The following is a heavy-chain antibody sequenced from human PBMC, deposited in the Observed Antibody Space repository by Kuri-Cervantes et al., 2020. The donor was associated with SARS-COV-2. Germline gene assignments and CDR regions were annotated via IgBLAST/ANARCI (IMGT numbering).Heavy chain of an antibody. V-gene: IGHV4-34*01. Sequence: SETLSLTCTVSGGSISSYYWSWIRQPPGKGLEWIGEINHSGSTNYNPSLKSRVTISVDTSKNQFSLKLSSVTAADTAVYYCARGYSSTWYPSGLSFDYWGLGALVHVAS. J-gene: IGHJ4*01. CDR1: GGSISSYY. CDR3: ARGYSSTWYPSGLSFDY. CDR2: INHSGST. D-gene: IGHD2-2*01.